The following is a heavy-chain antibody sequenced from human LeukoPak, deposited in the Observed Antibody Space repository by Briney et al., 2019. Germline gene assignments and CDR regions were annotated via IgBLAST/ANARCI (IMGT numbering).Heavy chain of an antibody. CDR3: ARDGYYYDSSDYYSPSIRFDP. D-gene: IGHD3-22*01. CDR2: IIPMLGIT. Sequence: GASVKVSCKASGGTISSYTICWVRQAPGQGLEWMGRIIPMLGITNNAQKFQGRVTLTADKSTSTAYMELGSLRSEDTAVYYCARDGYYYDSSDYYSPSIRFDPWGQGTLVSVSS. CDR1: GGTISSYT. J-gene: IGHJ5*02. V-gene: IGHV1-69*04.